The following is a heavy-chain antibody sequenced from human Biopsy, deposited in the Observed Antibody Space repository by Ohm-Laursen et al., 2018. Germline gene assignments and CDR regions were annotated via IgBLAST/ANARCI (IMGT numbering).Heavy chain of an antibody. CDR3: ARALGGYDLSAYYIDS. J-gene: IGHJ4*02. Sequence: GTLSLTCSVSGGSISSDYWSWIRQTPGKGLEWIGFIHNSGSTDHNPSLKSRVTVSMDVSNNDFSLKLTSVTAADTAVYYCARALGGYDLSAYYIDSWGQGTLDTVSS. CDR2: IHNSGST. V-gene: IGHV4-59*01. CDR1: GGSISSDY. D-gene: IGHD3-22*01.